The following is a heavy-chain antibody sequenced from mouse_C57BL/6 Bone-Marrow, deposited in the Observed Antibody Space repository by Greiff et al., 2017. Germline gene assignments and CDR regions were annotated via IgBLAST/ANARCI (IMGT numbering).Heavy chain of an antibody. J-gene: IGHJ2*01. Sequence: QVQLQQSGAELVRPGASVKLSCKASGYTFTDYYINWVKQRPGQGLEWIARIYPGSGNTYYNEKFKGKATLTAEKSSSTGYMQLSSLTSEDSAVYFCARGTGYFDYWGQGTTLTVSS. CDR2: IYPGSGNT. CDR1: GYTFTDYY. CDR3: ARGTGYFDY. D-gene: IGHD3-3*01. V-gene: IGHV1-76*01.